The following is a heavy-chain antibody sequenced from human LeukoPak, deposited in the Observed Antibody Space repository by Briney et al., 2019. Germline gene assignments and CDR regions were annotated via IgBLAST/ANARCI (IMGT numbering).Heavy chain of an antibody. CDR2: IYYSGSM. J-gene: IGHJ1*01. Sequence: SETLSLTCTVSGGSVNSGDYYWSLIRQPPGKGLEWIGSIYYSGSMYYNPSLKSRVTISVDTSKNQFSLKLSSVTAADTAVYYCARPSTKYSSSSGYFQHWGQGTLVTVSS. CDR1: GGSVNSGDYY. CDR3: ARPSTKYSSSSGYFQH. D-gene: IGHD6-6*01. V-gene: IGHV4-39*01.